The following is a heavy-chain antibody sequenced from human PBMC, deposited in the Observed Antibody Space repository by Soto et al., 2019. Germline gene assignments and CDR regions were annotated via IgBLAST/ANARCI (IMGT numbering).Heavy chain of an antibody. J-gene: IGHJ3*02. V-gene: IGHV5-51*01. CDR1: GYSFTNYW. Sequence: EVQLVQSGAEVKKPGESLKISCKGSGYSFTNYWIGWVRQMPGKGLEWMGIIYPGDSDTRYSPAIQGQVTISADKSITTAYMQWSNLKASDTAMYYCARQTFSRILTGTSAFDIWGQGTMVTVSS. CDR3: ARQTFSRILTGTSAFDI. D-gene: IGHD1-20*01. CDR2: IYPGDSDT.